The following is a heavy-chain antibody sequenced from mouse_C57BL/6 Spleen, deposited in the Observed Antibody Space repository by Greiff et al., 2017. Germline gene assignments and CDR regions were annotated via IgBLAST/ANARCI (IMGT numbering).Heavy chain of an antibody. Sequence: QVQLQQPGAELVRPGSSVKLSCKASGYTFTSYWMHWVKQRPIQGLEWIGNIYPSDSETHYNQKFKDKATLTVDKSSSTAYMQLSSLTSEDSAVYYCARDYYDYDGAMDYWGQGTSVTVSS. D-gene: IGHD2-4*01. J-gene: IGHJ4*01. CDR2: IYPSDSET. V-gene: IGHV1-52*01. CDR1: GYTFTSYW. CDR3: ARDYYDYDGAMDY.